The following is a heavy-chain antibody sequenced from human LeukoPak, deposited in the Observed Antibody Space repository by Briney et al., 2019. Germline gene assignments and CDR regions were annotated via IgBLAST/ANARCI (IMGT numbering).Heavy chain of an antibody. V-gene: IGHV3-23*01. CDR2: ISSSDGST. J-gene: IGHJ4*02. CDR3: AKVETSGGANCYALDY. CDR1: GFTFSSYA. D-gene: IGHD2-2*01. Sequence: RGSLRLSCAASGFTFSSYAMTWVRQAPDKGLEWVSAISSSDGSTYYADSVKGRFTISRDDSQNTLYLQMNSLSAEDTAVYYCAKVETSGGANCYALDYWGQGTLVTVSS.